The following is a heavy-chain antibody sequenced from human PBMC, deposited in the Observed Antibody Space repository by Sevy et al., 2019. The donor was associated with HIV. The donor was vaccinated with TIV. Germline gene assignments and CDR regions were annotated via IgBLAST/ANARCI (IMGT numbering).Heavy chain of an antibody. CDR1: GYTLTELS. D-gene: IGHD1-26*01. V-gene: IGHV1-24*01. CDR3: ATTLYLIVGASYVDY. J-gene: IGHJ4*02. Sequence: ASVKVSCKVSGYTLTELSMHWVRQAPGKGLEWMGGFDPEDGETIYAQKFQGRVTMTEDTSTDTAYMELSSLRSEDTAVYYCATTLYLIVGASYVDYWGQGTLVTVSS. CDR2: FDPEDGET.